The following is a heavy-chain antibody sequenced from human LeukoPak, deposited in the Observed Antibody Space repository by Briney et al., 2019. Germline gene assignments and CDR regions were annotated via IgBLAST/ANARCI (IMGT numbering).Heavy chain of an antibody. D-gene: IGHD3-16*01. V-gene: IGHV4-59*01. J-gene: IGHJ6*03. CDR2: IFYSGST. CDR3: ARVEGVYYYYYMDV. Sequence: SETLSLTCTVSGGSISGYYWSWIRQPPGKGLEWIGYIFYSGSTNYNPSLKSRVIISVDTSKNQFSLKLSSVTAADTAVYYCARVEGVYYYYYMDVWGKGTTVTVSS. CDR1: GGSISGYY.